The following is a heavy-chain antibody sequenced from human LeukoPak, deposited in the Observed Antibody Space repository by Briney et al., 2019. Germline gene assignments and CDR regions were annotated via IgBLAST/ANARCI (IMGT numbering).Heavy chain of an antibody. V-gene: IGHV4-4*07. Sequence: PSETLSLTCTVSGGSISSYCWSWIRQPAGKGLEWIGRIYTSGSTNYNPSLKSRATMSVDTSKNQFSLKLSSVTAADTAVYYCARVKYNWNDDRSAFDIWGQGTMVTVSS. CDR3: ARVKYNWNDDRSAFDI. CDR2: IYTSGST. CDR1: GGSISSYC. D-gene: IGHD1-1*01. J-gene: IGHJ3*02.